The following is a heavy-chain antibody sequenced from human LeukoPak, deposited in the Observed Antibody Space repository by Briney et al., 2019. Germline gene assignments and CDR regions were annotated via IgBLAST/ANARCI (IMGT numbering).Heavy chain of an antibody. CDR2: ISGSGGST. J-gene: IGHJ3*01. V-gene: IGHV3-23*01. CDR1: VFTFSRYA. CDR3: AKVTGTRIGPFDV. D-gene: IGHD1-1*01. Sequence: GGSLRLTCAASVFTFSRYAMSWVRQAPGKGLEGVSAISGSGGSTYYTDSVKGRFTISRDNSKNTLYLQMNSLRAEDTAVYYCAKVTGTRIGPFDVWGQGTMVTVS.